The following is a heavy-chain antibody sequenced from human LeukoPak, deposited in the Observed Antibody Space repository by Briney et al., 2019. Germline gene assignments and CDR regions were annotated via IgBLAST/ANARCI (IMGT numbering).Heavy chain of an antibody. J-gene: IGHJ4*02. CDR3: ARAKEYSGYPMYYFDY. Sequence: SETLSLTCTVSGGSISSSSYYWGWSRQPPGKGLEWIGSIHYSGSTYYNPSLKSRVTISVDTSRDQFSLKLSSVTAADTAVYYCARAKEYSGYPMYYFDYWGQGTLVTVSS. D-gene: IGHD5-12*01. CDR1: GGSISSSSYY. CDR2: IHYSGST. V-gene: IGHV4-39*07.